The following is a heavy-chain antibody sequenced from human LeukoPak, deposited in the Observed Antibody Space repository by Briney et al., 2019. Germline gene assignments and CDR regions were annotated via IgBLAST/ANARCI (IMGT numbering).Heavy chain of an antibody. Sequence: SETLSLTCTVSGGSISSSNYYWAWIRQHPGKGLEWIGYIYYSGSTYYNPSLKSRVTISVDTSKNQFSLKLSSVTAADTAVYYCARGGLEGAFDIWGQGTMVTVSS. D-gene: IGHD3-16*01. CDR2: IYYSGST. J-gene: IGHJ3*02. CDR3: ARGGLEGAFDI. CDR1: GGSISSSNYY. V-gene: IGHV4-31*03.